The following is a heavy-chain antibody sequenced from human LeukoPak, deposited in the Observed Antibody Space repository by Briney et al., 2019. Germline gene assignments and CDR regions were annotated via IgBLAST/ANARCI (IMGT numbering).Heavy chain of an antibody. CDR3: ARGHPQYSSSGYFDL. Sequence: SETLSLTCTVSGGSISSYYWSWIRQPPGKGLEWIGEINHSGSTNYNPSLKSRVTISVDTSRNQFSLKLSSVTAADTAVYYCARGHPQYSSSGYFDLWGRGTLVTVSS. J-gene: IGHJ2*01. D-gene: IGHD6-6*01. CDR2: INHSGST. V-gene: IGHV4-34*01. CDR1: GGSISSYY.